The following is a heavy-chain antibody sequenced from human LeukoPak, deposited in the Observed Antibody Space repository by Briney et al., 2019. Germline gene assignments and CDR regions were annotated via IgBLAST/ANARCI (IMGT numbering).Heavy chain of an antibody. CDR1: GGSFSGYY. V-gene: IGHV3-23*01. D-gene: IGHD1-26*01. J-gene: IGHJ6*03. Sequence: ETLSLTCAVYGGSFSGYYWSWIRQPPGKGLEWVSGISGGAGSTYYADSVKGRFTISRDNSKNTLYLQMNSLRAEDTAVYYCAKGLREGNYYYYYYMDVWGKGTTVTVSS. CDR2: ISGGAGST. CDR3: AKGLREGNYYYYYYMDV.